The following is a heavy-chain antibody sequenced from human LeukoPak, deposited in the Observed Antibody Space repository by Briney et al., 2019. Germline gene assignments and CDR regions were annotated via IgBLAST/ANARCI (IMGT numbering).Heavy chain of an antibody. CDR3: ARVWGGSYFDY. Sequence: SETLSLTCTVSGGSFSSGSYYWSWIRQPPGKGLEWIGYIYHSGSTYYNPSLRSRVTISVDRSKNQFSLKLSSVTAADTAVYYCARVWGGSYFDYWGQGTLVTFSS. V-gene: IGHV4-61*01. D-gene: IGHD1-26*01. CDR2: IYHSGST. CDR1: GGSFSSGSYY. J-gene: IGHJ4*02.